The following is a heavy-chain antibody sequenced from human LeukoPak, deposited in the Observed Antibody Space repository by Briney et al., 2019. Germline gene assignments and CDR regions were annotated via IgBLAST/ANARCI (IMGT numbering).Heavy chain of an antibody. CDR3: ARGYCSSTSCYAGRAFDI. J-gene: IGHJ3*02. CDR1: GYSFTSYW. V-gene: IGHV5-51*01. D-gene: IGHD2-2*01. CDR2: IYPGDSDT. Sequence: GESPKISCKGSGYSFTSYWIGWVRQMPGKGLEWMGIIYPGDSDTRYSPSFQGQVTISADKSISTAYVQWSSLKASDTAMYYCARGYCSSTSCYAGRAFDIWGQGTMVTVS.